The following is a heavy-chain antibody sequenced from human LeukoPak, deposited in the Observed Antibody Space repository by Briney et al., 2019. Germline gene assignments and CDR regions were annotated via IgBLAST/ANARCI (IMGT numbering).Heavy chain of an antibody. D-gene: IGHD6-13*01. CDR1: GYTFTSYD. CDR2: MNPNSGNT. V-gene: IGHV1-8*03. J-gene: IGHJ4*02. Sequence: ASVKVSCKASGYTFTSYDINWVRQATGQGFEWMGWMNPNSGNTGYAQKFQGRVTITRNTSISTAYMELSSLRSEGTAVYYCAIFISSAAEFDYWGQGTLVTVSS. CDR3: AIFISSAAEFDY.